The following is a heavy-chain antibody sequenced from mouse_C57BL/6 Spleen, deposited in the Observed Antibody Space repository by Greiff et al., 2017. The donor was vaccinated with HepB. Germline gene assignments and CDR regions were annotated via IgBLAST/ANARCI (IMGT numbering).Heavy chain of an antibody. V-gene: IGHV1-15*01. J-gene: IGHJ1*03. CDR2: IDPETGGT. Sequence: VQLQQSGAELVRPGASVTLSCKASGYTFTDYEMHWVKQTPVHGLEWIGAIDPETGGTAYNQKFKGKAILTADKSSSTAYMELRSLTSEDSAVYYCTNYGSQDWYFDVWGTGTTVTVSS. CDR1: GYTFTDYE. D-gene: IGHD1-1*01. CDR3: TNYGSQDWYFDV.